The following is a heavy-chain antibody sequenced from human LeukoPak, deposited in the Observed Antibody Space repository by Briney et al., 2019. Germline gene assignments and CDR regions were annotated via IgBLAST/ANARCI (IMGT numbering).Heavy chain of an antibody. CDR1: GGTFSSYA. D-gene: IGHD6-19*01. J-gene: IGHJ5*02. V-gene: IGHV1-69*13. CDR2: IIPIFGTA. Sequence: SVKVSCKASGGTFSSYAISWVRQAPGQGLEWMGGIIPIFGTANYAQKFQGRVTITADESTSTAYMELSSLRSEDTAVYYCARDMRGSGWYIPNWFDPWGQGTLVTVSS. CDR3: ARDMRGSGWYIPNWFDP.